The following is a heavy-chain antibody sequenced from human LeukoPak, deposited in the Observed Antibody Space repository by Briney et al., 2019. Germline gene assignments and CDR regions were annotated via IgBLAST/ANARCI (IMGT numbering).Heavy chain of an antibody. V-gene: IGHV3-23*01. CDR3: ARGDDVWGSYRYTGDAFDI. J-gene: IGHJ3*02. Sequence: GGSLRLSCAASGFTFSGSAMSWVRQAPGKGLEWVSAISGNGAATFYADSVKGRFTISRDNSKNTLYLQMNSLRAEDTAVYYCARGDDVWGSYRYTGDAFDIWGQGTMVTVSS. CDR1: GFTFSGSA. D-gene: IGHD3-16*02. CDR2: ISGNGAAT.